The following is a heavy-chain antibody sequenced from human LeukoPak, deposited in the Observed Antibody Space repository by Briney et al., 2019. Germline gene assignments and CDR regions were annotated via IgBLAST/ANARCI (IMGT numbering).Heavy chain of an antibody. V-gene: IGHV4-61*01. CDR2: IYYTGST. CDR1: GGSVDSGSYY. J-gene: IGHJ4*02. CDR3: AREDGYSQADY. D-gene: IGHD5-24*01. Sequence: SETLSLTCTVSGGSVDSGSYYWSWIRQPPGKGLEWIGYIYYTGSTYYNSSLKSRVTISLDTSKNQFSLILSSVTAAGTAVYYCAREDGYSQADYWGQGTLVTVSS.